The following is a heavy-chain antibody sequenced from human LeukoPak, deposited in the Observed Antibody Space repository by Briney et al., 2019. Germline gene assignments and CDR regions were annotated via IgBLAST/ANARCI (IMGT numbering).Heavy chain of an antibody. CDR2: ISSSSTI. CDR3: ARDGAFWSGYSDFFGY. Sequence: GGSLRLSCAASGFTFSSYSMNWVRQAPGKGLEWVSYISSSSTIYYADSVKGRFTIFRDNAKNSLYLQMNSLRDEDTAVYYCARDGAFWSGYSDFFGYWGQGTLVTVSS. J-gene: IGHJ4*02. D-gene: IGHD3-3*01. CDR1: GFTFSSYS. V-gene: IGHV3-48*02.